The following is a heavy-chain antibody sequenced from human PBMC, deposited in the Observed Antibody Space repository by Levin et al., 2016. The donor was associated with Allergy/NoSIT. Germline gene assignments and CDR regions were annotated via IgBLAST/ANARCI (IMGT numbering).Heavy chain of an antibody. V-gene: IGHV3-30*18. D-gene: IGHD6-19*01. CDR3: AKPRYRSGYNFDL. CDR2: IPYDGSNE. Sequence: GGSLRLSCAASGFTFSIYGMHWVRQAPGKGLEWVAVIPYDGSNEYYADSVKGRFTISRDNSKNTLYLQMNSLRAEDTAMYHCAKPRYRSGYNFDLWGQGTLVTVSS. J-gene: IGHJ4*02. CDR1: GFTFSIYG.